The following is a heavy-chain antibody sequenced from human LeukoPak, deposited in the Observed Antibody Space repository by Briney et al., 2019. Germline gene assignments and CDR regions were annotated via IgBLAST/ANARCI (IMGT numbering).Heavy chain of an antibody. J-gene: IGHJ4*02. CDR1: GYTFTSYD. Sequence: GASVKVSCKASGYTFTSYDINWVRQATGQGLEWMGWMNPNSGNTGYAQKFQGRVTMTRNTSISTAYMELSSLRSEDTAVYYCARGPGVYCSSTSCFLPVSWGQGTLVTVSS. D-gene: IGHD2-2*01. CDR2: MNPNSGNT. V-gene: IGHV1-8*01. CDR3: ARGPGVYCSSTSCFLPVS.